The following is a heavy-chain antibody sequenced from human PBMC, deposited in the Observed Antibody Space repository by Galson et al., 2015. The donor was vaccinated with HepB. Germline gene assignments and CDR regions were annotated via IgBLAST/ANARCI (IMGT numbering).Heavy chain of an antibody. Sequence: QSGAEVKQSGESLKISCKGSGYNFTNHWIGWVRQMPGKGLECMGIIYPGDSSTRYSPSFQGQVTISADKSISNVYLQWSSLKASDTAMYYCARQASPVASDAFDIWGQGTTVTVSS. V-gene: IGHV5-51*01. J-gene: IGHJ3*02. CDR3: ARQASPVASDAFDI. CDR2: IYPGDSST. CDR1: GYNFTNHW. D-gene: IGHD4-23*01.